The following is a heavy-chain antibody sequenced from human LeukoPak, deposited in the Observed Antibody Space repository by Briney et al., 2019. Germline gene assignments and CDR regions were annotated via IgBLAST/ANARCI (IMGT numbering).Heavy chain of an antibody. D-gene: IGHD4-17*01. V-gene: IGHV3-48*02. CDR2: ISSSSTI. Sequence: GGSLRLSCAASGFTFSSYSMNWVRQAPGKGLEWVSYISSSSTIYYADSVKGRFTIPRDNAKTSLYLQMNSLRDEDTAVYYCARGVTTVNAFDIWGQGTMVTVSS. J-gene: IGHJ3*02. CDR1: GFTFSSYS. CDR3: ARGVTTVNAFDI.